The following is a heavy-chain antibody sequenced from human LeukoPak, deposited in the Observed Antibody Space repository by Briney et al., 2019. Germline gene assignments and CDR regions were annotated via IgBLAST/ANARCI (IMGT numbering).Heavy chain of an antibody. D-gene: IGHD3-3*01. Sequence: ASVKVSCKASGYTFTNYGINWVRQAPGQGLEWMGWISAYNGNTNYAQKFQGRVTMTTDTSTSTAYMELRSLRSDDTAVYYCARGLVNTDSWSGEFDPWGQGTLVTVSS. J-gene: IGHJ5*02. CDR2: ISAYNGNT. CDR3: ARGLVNTDSWSGEFDP. V-gene: IGHV1-18*01. CDR1: GYTFTNYG.